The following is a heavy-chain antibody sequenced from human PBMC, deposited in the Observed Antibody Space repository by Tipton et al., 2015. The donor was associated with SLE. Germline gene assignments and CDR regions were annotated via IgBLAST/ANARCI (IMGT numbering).Heavy chain of an antibody. CDR3: ARDLDSSSSFGY. D-gene: IGHD6-13*01. CDR1: GFTFSSYA. CDR2: ISYDGSNK. V-gene: IGHV3-30-3*01. J-gene: IGHJ4*02. Sequence: SLRLSCAASGFTFSSYAMHWVRQAPGKGLEWVAVISYDGSNKYYADSVKGRFTISRDNSKNTLYLQMNSLRAEDTAVYYCARDLDSSSSFGYWGQGTLVTVSS.